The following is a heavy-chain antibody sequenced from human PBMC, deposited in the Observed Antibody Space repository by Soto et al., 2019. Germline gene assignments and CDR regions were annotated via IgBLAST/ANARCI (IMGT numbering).Heavy chain of an antibody. J-gene: IGHJ5*02. CDR1: GYTFTSYG. D-gene: IGHD3-10*01. CDR2: ISAYNGNT. V-gene: IGHV1-18*01. Sequence: GASVKVSCKASGYTFTSYGISWVRQAPGQGLERMGWISAYNGNTNYAQKLQGRVTMTTDTSTSIVYMELRSLRSDDTAVYYCARDFDYYGSGSSNNWFDPWGQGTLVTVSS. CDR3: ARDFDYYGSGSSNNWFDP.